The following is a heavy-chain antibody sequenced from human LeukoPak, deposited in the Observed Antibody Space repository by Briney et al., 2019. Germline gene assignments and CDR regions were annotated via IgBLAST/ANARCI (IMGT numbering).Heavy chain of an antibody. J-gene: IGHJ4*02. CDR3: ARGPKGKRYCSSTSCYSFFVY. CDR1: GYTFTSYD. CDR2: RNPNSGKP. D-gene: IGHD2-2*01. V-gene: IGHV1-8*01. Sequence: GASVKVSCKASGYTFTSYDINWVRQATGQGLEWMDGRNPNSGKPGYAQKFQGRVTMTRNTSISTAYMELSSLRSEDTAVYYCARGPKGKRYCSSTSCYSFFVYWGQGTLVTVSS.